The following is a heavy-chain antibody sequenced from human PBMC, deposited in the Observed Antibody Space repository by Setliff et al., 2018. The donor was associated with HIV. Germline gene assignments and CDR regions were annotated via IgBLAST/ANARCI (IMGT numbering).Heavy chain of an antibody. D-gene: IGHD3-22*01. Sequence: ASVKVSCKASGYTFTGYYMHWVRQAPGQRLEWMGWINAGNGNTKYSQKFQGRVTMTRDTSISTAYMELNNLKFEDTAVYYCARARRDSYDRGRRNHYYIDVWGKGTTVTVS. CDR2: INAGNGNT. J-gene: IGHJ6*03. V-gene: IGHV1-3*01. CDR3: ARARRDSYDRGRRNHYYIDV. CDR1: GYTFTGYY.